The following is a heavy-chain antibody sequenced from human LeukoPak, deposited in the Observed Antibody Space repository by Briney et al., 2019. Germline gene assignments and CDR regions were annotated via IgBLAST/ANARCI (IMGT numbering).Heavy chain of an antibody. D-gene: IGHD2-2*01. CDR1: GFTFSDYY. Sequence: GGSLRLSCAASGFTFSDYYMSWIRQAPGKGLEWVSYISSSSSYTNYADSVKGRFTISRDNAKNTLYLQMNSLRADDTAVYYCVRIYCSSTTCHLWGQGTLVTVSS. CDR2: ISSSSSYT. CDR3: VRIYCSSTTCHL. V-gene: IGHV3-11*06. J-gene: IGHJ4*02.